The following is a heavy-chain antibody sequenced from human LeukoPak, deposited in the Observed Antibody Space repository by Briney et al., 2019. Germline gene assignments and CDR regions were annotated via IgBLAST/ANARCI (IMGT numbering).Heavy chain of an antibody. CDR1: GGSISSSSYY. V-gene: IGHV4-39*01. J-gene: IGHJ1*01. Sequence: ASETLSLTCTVSGGSISSSSYYWGWLRQPPGKGLEWSGSIYYSGSTYYNPSLKSRVTISVDTSKNQFSLKLSSVTAADTSVYYCARLYSSGWYAEYFQHWGQGTLVTVSS. CDR3: ARLYSSGWYAEYFQH. D-gene: IGHD6-19*01. CDR2: IYYSGST.